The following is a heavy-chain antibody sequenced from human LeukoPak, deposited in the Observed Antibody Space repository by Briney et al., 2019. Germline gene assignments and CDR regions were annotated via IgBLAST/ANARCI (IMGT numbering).Heavy chain of an antibody. Sequence: SETLSLTCTVSGGSISTSSHFWAWIRQPPGKGLEWIGSIYYSGSTYYNPSLKSRVTISVDTSKNQFSLKLSSVTAADTAVYYCARFDRGWYNFDYWGQGTLVTVSS. J-gene: IGHJ4*02. CDR3: ARFDRGWYNFDY. CDR1: GGSISTSSHF. CDR2: IYYSGST. D-gene: IGHD6-19*01. V-gene: IGHV4-39*01.